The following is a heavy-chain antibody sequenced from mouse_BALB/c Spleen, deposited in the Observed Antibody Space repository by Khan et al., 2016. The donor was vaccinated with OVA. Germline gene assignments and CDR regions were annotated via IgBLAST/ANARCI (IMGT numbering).Heavy chain of an antibody. D-gene: IGHD2-4*01. CDR1: GYTFTSYY. V-gene: IGHV1S81*02. CDR2: INPSNGGT. Sequence: QVQLQQPGAELVKPGASVKLSCKASGYTFTSYYMYWVKQRPGQGLEWIGGINPSNGGTNFNEKFKSKATLTVDKSSSPAYMQLSSLASEDSSFYYCTRGGAWATMISGFAYWGQGTLVTVSA. CDR3: TRGGAWATMISGFAY. J-gene: IGHJ3*01.